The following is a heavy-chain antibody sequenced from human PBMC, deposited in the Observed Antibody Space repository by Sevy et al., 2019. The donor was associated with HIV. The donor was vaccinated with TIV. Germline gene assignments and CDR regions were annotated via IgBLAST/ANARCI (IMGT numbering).Heavy chain of an antibody. CDR3: ATTKDYYERSAYPVDY. J-gene: IGHJ4*02. Sequence: ASVNVSCRVSGYTLTEFAMHWVRQAPGKGLEWMGTFDPEDDETMYAQKFHGRVTLTEDTSTDTAYMELSSLRSEDTAVYYCATTKDYYERSAYPVDYWGQGTLVTVSS. V-gene: IGHV1-24*01. CDR1: GYTLTEFA. CDR2: FDPEDDET. D-gene: IGHD3-22*01.